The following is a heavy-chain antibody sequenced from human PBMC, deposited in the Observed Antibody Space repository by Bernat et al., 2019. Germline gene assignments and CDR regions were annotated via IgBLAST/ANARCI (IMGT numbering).Heavy chain of an antibody. CDR3: GSNGGKTGLARGMDV. Sequence: QVQLVQSGAEVKNPGASVKVSCKASGYTFTDYYVHWVRQAPGQGLEWMGWINPNSGGANYAQNLQGWVNMTSVTSISAAYKELSRLRSEDTAVYYCGSNGGKTGLARGMDVWGQGTTVTVSS. CDR2: INPNSGGA. V-gene: IGHV1-2*04. D-gene: IGHD2-8*01. CDR1: GYTFTDYY. J-gene: IGHJ6*02.